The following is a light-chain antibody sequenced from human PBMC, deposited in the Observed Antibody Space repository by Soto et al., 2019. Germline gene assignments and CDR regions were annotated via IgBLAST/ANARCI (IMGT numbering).Light chain of an antibody. CDR2: ANS. V-gene: IGLV1-40*01. Sequence: QSALTQPPSVSGAPGQRVTISCTGSSSNIGAGYDVHWYQQLPGTAPKLLISANSNRPSGVPDRFSGSKSGTSASLAITGLQAEDEADYYCQSYDSSLSVVFGGGTKLTVL. CDR1: SSNIGAGYD. J-gene: IGLJ2*01. CDR3: QSYDSSLSVV.